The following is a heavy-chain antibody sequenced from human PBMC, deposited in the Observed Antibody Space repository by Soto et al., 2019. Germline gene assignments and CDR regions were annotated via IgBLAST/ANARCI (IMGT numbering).Heavy chain of an antibody. CDR3: AKHYGSGVDY. D-gene: IGHD3-10*01. CDR1: GFTFSSYG. CDR2: ISYDGSNK. Sequence: GGSLRLSCAASGFTFSSYGMHWVRQAPGKGLEWVAVISYDGSNKYYADSVKCRFTISRDNSKNTLYLQMNSLSAEDTAVYYCAKHYGSGVDYWGQGTLVTVSS. J-gene: IGHJ4*02. V-gene: IGHV3-30*18.